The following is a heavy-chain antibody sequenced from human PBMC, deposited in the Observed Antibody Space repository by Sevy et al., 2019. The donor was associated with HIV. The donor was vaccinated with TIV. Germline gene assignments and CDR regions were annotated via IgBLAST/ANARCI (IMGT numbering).Heavy chain of an antibody. CDR3: AGDRVYSSSWAVYYYYMDV. CDR2: IYRSGST. V-gene: IGHV4-4*02. J-gene: IGHJ6*03. Sequence: SETLSLTCAVSGGSISSSNWWSWVRQPPGKGLEWIGEIYRSGSTNYNPSLKSRVTISVDKSKNQFSLKLSSVTAADTAVYYCAGDRVYSSSWAVYYYYMDVWGKGTTVTVSS. CDR1: GGSISSSNW. D-gene: IGHD6-13*01.